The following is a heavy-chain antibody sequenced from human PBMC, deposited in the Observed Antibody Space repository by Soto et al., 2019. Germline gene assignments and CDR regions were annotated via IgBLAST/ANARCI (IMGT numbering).Heavy chain of an antibody. CDR3: ARGTLGFWSGYSAYYFEY. V-gene: IGHV1-18*01. CDR2: ISAYNGNT. D-gene: IGHD3-3*01. CDR1: GYTFTSYG. J-gene: IGHJ4*02. Sequence: GASVKVSCKASGYTFTSYGISWFRQAPGQGLEWMGWISAYNGNTNYAQKLQGRVTMTTDTSTSTAYMELRSLRSDDTAVYYCARGTLGFWSGYSAYYFEYWGQGTLVTVSS.